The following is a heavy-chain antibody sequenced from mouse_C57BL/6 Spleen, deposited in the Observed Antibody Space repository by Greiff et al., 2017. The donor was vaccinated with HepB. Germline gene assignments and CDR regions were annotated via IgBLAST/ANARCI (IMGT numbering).Heavy chain of an antibody. CDR3: AGLDYDYAMDY. J-gene: IGHJ4*01. CDR1: GYAFSSSW. Sequence: QVQLKESGPELVKPGASVKISCKASGYAFSSSWMNWVKQRPGKGLEWIGRIYPGDGDTNYNGKFKGKATLTADKSSSTAYMQLSSLTSEDSAVYFCAGLDYDYAMDYWGQGTSVTVSS. V-gene: IGHV1-82*01. CDR2: IYPGDGDT. D-gene: IGHD2-4*01.